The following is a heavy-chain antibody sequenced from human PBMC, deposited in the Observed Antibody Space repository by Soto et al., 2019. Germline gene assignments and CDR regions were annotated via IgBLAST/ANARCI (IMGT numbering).Heavy chain of an antibody. D-gene: IGHD2-15*01. CDR2: INHSGST. J-gene: IGHJ3*02. CDR1: GGSFSGYY. CDR3: ARALVVVVAAAASDAFDI. Sequence: QVQLQQWGAGLWKPSETLSLTCAVYGGSFSGYYWSWIRQPPGKGLEWIGEINHSGSTNYNPSLKSRVTISVDTSKNQFSLKLSSVTAADTAVYYCARALVVVVAAAASDAFDIWGQGTMVTVSS. V-gene: IGHV4-34*01.